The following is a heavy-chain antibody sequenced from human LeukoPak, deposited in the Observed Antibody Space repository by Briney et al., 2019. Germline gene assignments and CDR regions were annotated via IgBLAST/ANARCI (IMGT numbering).Heavy chain of an antibody. J-gene: IGHJ4*02. Sequence: GGSLRLSCAASGFNFSIYGMHWVRQAPGKGLEWVAVISYDGNNKYYADSVKGRFTISRDNSKNTLYLEMNTLRAEDTAVYYCAREAPGWLQPPGYWGQGTLVTVSS. D-gene: IGHD5-24*01. CDR3: AREAPGWLQPPGY. CDR2: ISYDGNNK. V-gene: IGHV3-30*19. CDR1: GFNFSIYG.